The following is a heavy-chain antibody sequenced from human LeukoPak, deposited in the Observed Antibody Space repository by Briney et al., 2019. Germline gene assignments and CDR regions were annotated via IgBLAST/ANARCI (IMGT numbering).Heavy chain of an antibody. V-gene: IGHV4-4*02. J-gene: IGHJ6*02. Sequence: GSLRLSCAASGFTFSSYAMSWVRQPPGKGLEWIGEIYHSGSTNYNPSLKSRVTISVDKSKNQFSLKLNSVTAADTAVYYCARVAGPDFYYYGMDVWGQGTTVTVSS. CDR2: IYHSGST. CDR3: ARVAGPDFYYYGMDV. D-gene: IGHD6-19*01. CDR1: GFTFSSYAM.